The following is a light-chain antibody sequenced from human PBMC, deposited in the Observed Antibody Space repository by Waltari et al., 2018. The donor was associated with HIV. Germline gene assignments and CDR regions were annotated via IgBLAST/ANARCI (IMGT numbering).Light chain of an antibody. V-gene: IGLV1-44*01. Sequence: QSVVTQPPSASGTPGQRVSMSCSGSASHLGRTTVHWYQHLPQTAPKLLIYNNDERPSGVPDRFSASKTGTSASLDISGLQSEDEADYYCATWDDGLSGWVFGGGTKLTVL. CDR1: ASHLGRTT. J-gene: IGLJ3*02. CDR3: ATWDDGLSGWV. CDR2: NND.